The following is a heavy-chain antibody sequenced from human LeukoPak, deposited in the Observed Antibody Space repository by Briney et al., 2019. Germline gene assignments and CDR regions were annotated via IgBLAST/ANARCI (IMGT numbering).Heavy chain of an antibody. J-gene: IGHJ4*02. CDR2: IKSKTDGETT. Sequence: GGSLRLSCAASGFTFSNAYMSWVRQAPGKGLEWVGRIKSKTDGETTDYAAPVRGRFTISRDDAINSLYLQMNSLKTEDTAVYYCLLRLGELALGFEYWGQGALVTVSS. CDR1: GFTFSNAY. CDR3: LLRLGELALGFEY. V-gene: IGHV3-15*01. D-gene: IGHD3-16*01.